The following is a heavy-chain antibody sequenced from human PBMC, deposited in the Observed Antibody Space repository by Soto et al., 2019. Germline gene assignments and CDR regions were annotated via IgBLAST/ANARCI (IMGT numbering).Heavy chain of an antibody. CDR1: GGTFSSHG. V-gene: IGHV1-69*06. CDR3: AIGSVVVMGAATGGLIY. Sequence: QVQLVQSGAEVRKPGSSVKVSCKASGGTFSSHGITWVRQAPGQGLEWMGGIIPMFGTPKYAQRFQRRVSITADKSTTTAYMELSSLRSEDTAVYYCAIGSVVVMGAATGGLIYWGQGALVTVSS. J-gene: IGHJ4*02. CDR2: IIPMFGTP. D-gene: IGHD2-21*01.